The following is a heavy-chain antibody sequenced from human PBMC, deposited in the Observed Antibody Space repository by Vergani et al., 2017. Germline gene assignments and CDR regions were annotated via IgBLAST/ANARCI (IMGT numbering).Heavy chain of an antibody. V-gene: IGHV4-59*01. Sequence: QVQLQESGPGLVKPSETLSLTCTVSGGSISSYYWSLIRQPPGKGLEWIGSIHYSENTNYNPSLKTRVTISVDTSKNQFSLTLTSVTAADTAVYYCASDTHSRQRTDRWGQGILVTVTS. D-gene: IGHD4-11*01. CDR2: IHYSENT. CDR3: ASDTHSRQRTDR. J-gene: IGHJ4*01. CDR1: GGSISSYY.